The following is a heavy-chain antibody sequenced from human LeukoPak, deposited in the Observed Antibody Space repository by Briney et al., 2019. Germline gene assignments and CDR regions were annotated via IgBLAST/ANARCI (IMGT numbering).Heavy chain of an antibody. CDR1: GFTFCDYA. D-gene: IGHD6-13*01. Sequence: GGSLRLSCTASGFTFCDYAMCWFRQAPGKRLEWVGFIRSKAYGGTTEYAASVKGRFTISRDDSKSIAYLQMNSLKTEDTAVYYCTRGEVLGAAGTADYWGQGTLVTVSS. J-gene: IGHJ4*02. V-gene: IGHV3-49*03. CDR2: IRSKAYGGTT. CDR3: TRGEVLGAAGTADY.